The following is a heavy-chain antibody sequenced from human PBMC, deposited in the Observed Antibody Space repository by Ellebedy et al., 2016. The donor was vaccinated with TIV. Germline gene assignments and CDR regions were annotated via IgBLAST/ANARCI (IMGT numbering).Heavy chain of an antibody. D-gene: IGHD1-26*01. J-gene: IGHJ4*02. CDR2: IIPIVEIT. Sequence: AASVKVSCKAYGGTLRSYGISWVRQAPGLGLEWMGRIIPIVEITIYAQRFQDRVTISEDNFTNTVYMAMSSLRSEDTAMYYCATGPPKWEVPLDLDSWGQGTLVIVSS. CDR1: GGTLRSYG. V-gene: IGHV1-69*04. CDR3: ATGPPKWEVPLDLDS.